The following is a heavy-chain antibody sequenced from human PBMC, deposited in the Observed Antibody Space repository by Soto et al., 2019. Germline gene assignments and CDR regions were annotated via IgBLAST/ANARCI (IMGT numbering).Heavy chain of an antibody. V-gene: IGHV3-30-3*01. CDR1: GFTFRSYA. CDR3: AGPPVGISMKLVGFEI. J-gene: IGHJ3*02. Sequence: LVESGGGVVQPGRSLRLSCEASGFTFRSYAMHWVRQVPGKGPQWVAVISHDGSSEYYADSVKGRFTISRDNFKNTLYPEMNRLRVEDSAVYYCAGPPVGISMKLVGFEIWGLGTRVNVSS. D-gene: IGHD1-20*01. CDR2: ISHDGSSE.